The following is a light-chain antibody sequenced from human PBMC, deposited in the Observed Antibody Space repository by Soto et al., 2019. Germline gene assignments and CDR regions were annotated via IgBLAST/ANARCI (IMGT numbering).Light chain of an antibody. J-gene: IGKJ1*01. CDR3: QQFSLYWA. CDR2: NAD. Sequence: DIQMKESPVNLAASGVYRVTITCRSSQSISSWLAWYQQKPEKAPKILIYNADTLESGVPSRFSGSGYGTEFILTISSLQPDDFATYYCQQFSLYWAFGQGTKVDI. CDR1: QSISSW. V-gene: IGKV1-5*01.